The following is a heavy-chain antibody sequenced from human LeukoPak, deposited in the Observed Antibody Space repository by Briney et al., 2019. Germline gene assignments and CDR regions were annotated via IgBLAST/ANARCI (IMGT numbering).Heavy chain of an antibody. J-gene: IGHJ4*02. D-gene: IGHD1-1*01. V-gene: IGHV4-39*01. Sequence: SETLSLTCTVSGGSISSESYYWTWIRQPPGKGLEWIGSIYYSGSTYYNPSLKSRVTISVDTSKNQFSLKLSSVTAADTAVYYCARHSRTRGLRGYYFDYWGQGTLVTVSS. CDR1: GGSISSESYY. CDR2: IYYSGST. CDR3: ARHSRTRGLRGYYFDY.